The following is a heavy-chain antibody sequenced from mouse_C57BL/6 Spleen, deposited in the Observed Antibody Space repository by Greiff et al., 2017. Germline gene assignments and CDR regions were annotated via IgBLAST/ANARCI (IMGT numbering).Heavy chain of an antibody. CDR3: GRRGESLYAMDY. CDR2: IFPRSGNT. J-gene: IGHJ4*01. CDR1: GYTFTSYG. V-gene: IGHV1-81*01. Sequence: VHLVESGAELARPGASVKLSCKASGYTFTSYGISWVKQRTGQGLEWIGEIFPRSGNTYYNEKFKGKATRTADKSSSTAYMVLRSLTSEDSAVYFCGRRGESLYAMDYWGQGTSVTVSS.